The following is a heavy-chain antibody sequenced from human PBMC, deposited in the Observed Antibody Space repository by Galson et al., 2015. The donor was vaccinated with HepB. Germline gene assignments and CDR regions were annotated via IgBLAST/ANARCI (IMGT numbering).Heavy chain of an antibody. J-gene: IGHJ6*02. CDR3: ARGLISIVVVLYGMDV. Sequence: SVKVSCKASGYTFTSYAMHWVRQAPGQRLEWMGWINAGNGNTKYSQKFQGRVTITRDTSASTAYMELSSLRSEDTAVYYCARGLISIVVVLYGMDVWGQGTTVTVSS. CDR2: INAGNGNT. V-gene: IGHV1-3*01. D-gene: IGHD2-2*01. CDR1: GYTFTSYA.